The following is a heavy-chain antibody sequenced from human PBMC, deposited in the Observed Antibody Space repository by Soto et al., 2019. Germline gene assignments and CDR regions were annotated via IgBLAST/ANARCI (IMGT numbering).Heavy chain of an antibody. J-gene: IGHJ4*02. Sequence: GGSLRLSCAASGVSFSNSGMSWVRQAPGKGLEWVSTISSSGGTTYYADSVKGRFTISRDNSKNTLYLQMNSLRAEDTAVYYCAKAGITGTYFDYWGQGTMGTVSS. D-gene: IGHD1-20*01. CDR1: GVSFSNSG. V-gene: IGHV3-23*01. CDR3: AKAGITGTYFDY. CDR2: ISSSGGTT.